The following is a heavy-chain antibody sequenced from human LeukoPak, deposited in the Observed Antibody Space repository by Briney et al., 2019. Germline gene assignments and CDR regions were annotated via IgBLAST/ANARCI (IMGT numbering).Heavy chain of an antibody. CDR2: INPSGGST. CDR1: GYTFTSYY. D-gene: IGHD6-6*01. Sequence: GASVKVSCKASGYTFTSYYMHWVRQAPGQGLEWMGIINPSGGSTSYAQKFQGRVTMTRDTSTSTVYMELSSLRSEDTAVYYCARDRSIAARPSFYFDYWGQGTPVTVSS. CDR3: ARDRSIAARPSFYFDY. J-gene: IGHJ4*02. V-gene: IGHV1-46*01.